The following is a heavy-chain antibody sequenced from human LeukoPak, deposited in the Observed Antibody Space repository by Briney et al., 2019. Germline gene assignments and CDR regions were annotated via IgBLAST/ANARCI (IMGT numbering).Heavy chain of an antibody. Sequence: SETLSLTCAVYGGSFSGYYWSWIRQPPGKGLEWIGEINHSGSTNYNPSLKSRVTISVDTSKNQFSLKLSSVTAADTAVYYCAREAVVVVPAASYNWFDPWGQGTLVTVSS. V-gene: IGHV4-34*01. CDR3: AREAVVVVPAASYNWFDP. CDR2: INHSGST. CDR1: GGSFSGYY. J-gene: IGHJ5*02. D-gene: IGHD2-2*01.